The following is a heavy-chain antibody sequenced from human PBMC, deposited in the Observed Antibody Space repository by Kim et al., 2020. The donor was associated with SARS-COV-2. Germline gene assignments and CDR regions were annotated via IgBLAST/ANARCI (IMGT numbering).Heavy chain of an antibody. J-gene: IGHJ4*02. CDR3: ARERGTGTTRYFDY. V-gene: IGHV4-34*01. D-gene: IGHD1-7*01. Sequence: PSLKSRVTISVDTSKNQFSLKLSSVTAADTAVYYCARERGTGTTRYFDYWGQGTLVTVSS.